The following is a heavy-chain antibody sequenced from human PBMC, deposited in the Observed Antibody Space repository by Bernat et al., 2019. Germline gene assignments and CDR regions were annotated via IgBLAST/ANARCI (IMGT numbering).Heavy chain of an antibody. CDR1: GFTFSDYA. D-gene: IGHD6-19*01. CDR2: ISGSDGST. Sequence: EVQLLESGGGLVQPGGSLRLSCEASGFTFSDYAMSWVRQAPGKGLEWVSAISGSDGSTYYADSVKDRFTISRDNSKNTLYMQMNSLRAEETAVYYCAKDVSAVAGDAFDIWGQGTMVTVSS. J-gene: IGHJ3*02. V-gene: IGHV3-23*01. CDR3: AKDVSAVAGDAFDI.